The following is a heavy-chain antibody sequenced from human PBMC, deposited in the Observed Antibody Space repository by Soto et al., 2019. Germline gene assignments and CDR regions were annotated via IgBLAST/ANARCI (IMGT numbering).Heavy chain of an antibody. CDR3: ARIHRTSPYGMDV. CDR2: ISGYNGNR. J-gene: IGHJ6*02. CDR1: GYTFTSYG. V-gene: IGHV1-18*04. Sequence: QVQLVQSGAEVKKPGDSARVSCKASGYTFTSYGISWVRQAPGQGLEWMGWISGYNGNRNYAQKVQGRVTTTTDTSTSTAYMDVRRLRSDDTAVYYCARIHRTSPYGMDVWGQGTTVTVSS.